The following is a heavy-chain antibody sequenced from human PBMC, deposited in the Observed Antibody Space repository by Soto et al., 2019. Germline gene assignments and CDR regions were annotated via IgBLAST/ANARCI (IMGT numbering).Heavy chain of an antibody. D-gene: IGHD6-19*01. CDR3: ARGPGYISGWLLDY. V-gene: IGHV1-69*01. CDR2: IIPVFDTT. Sequence: QVQLVQSGAEVKKPGSSVRVSCTTSGGTFVNHAISWVRQAPGQGLEWMGGIIPVFDTTQYAQKFQGRVTIAADESTSTAYMELSSLRYEDTAVYYCARGPGYISGWLLDYWGQGTLVTVSS. CDR1: GGTFVNHA. J-gene: IGHJ4*02.